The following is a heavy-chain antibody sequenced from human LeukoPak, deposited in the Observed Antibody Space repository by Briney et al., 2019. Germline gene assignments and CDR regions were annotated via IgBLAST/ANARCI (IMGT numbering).Heavy chain of an antibody. CDR2: IYSGGST. CDR1: GFTVSSNY. Sequence: GGSLRLSCAASGFTVSSNYMSWVRQAPGKGLEWVSVIYSGGSTYYADSVKGRFTISRDNSKNTLYLQLNSLRAEDTAVYYCARDNGSDNFDYWGQGTLDTVSS. CDR3: ARDNGSDNFDY. D-gene: IGHD3-10*01. V-gene: IGHV3-66*01. J-gene: IGHJ4*02.